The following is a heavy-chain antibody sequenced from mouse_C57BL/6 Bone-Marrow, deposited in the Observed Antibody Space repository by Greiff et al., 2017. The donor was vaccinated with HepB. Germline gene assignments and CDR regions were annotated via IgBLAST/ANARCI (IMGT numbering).Heavy chain of an antibody. CDR1: GFTFSNYW. Sequence: EVKLMESGGGLVQPGGSMKLSCVASGFTFSNYWMNWVRQSPEKGLEWVAQIRLKSDNYATHYAESVKGRFTISRDDSKSSVYLQMNNLRAEYTGIYYCTAGTYAMDYWGQGTSVTVSS. J-gene: IGHJ4*01. CDR3: TAGTYAMDY. V-gene: IGHV6-3*01. D-gene: IGHD4-1*01. CDR2: IRLKSDNYAT.